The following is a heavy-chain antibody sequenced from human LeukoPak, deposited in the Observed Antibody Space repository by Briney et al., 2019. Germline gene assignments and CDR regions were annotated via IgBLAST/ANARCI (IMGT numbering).Heavy chain of an antibody. D-gene: IGHD6-13*01. Sequence: GGSLRLSFAALGFTFCSYWMGWDRQAPGKGLEWVANIKQDGSEKYYVDSVKGRFTISRDNAKNSLYLQMNSLRAEDTAVYYCSRGGDNSWYVPYYFDYWGQGTLVTVSS. CDR3: SRGGDNSWYVPYYFDY. CDR2: IKQDGSEK. CDR1: GFTFCSYW. V-gene: IGHV3-7*04. J-gene: IGHJ4*02.